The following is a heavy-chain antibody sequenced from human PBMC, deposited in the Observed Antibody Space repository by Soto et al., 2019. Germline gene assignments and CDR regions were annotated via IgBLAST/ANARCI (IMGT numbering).Heavy chain of an antibody. V-gene: IGHV1-69*02. CDR3: ASSYGSGYRAFDY. D-gene: IGHD3-10*01. CDR1: GDTFNFYS. CDR2: VNPIVSMS. J-gene: IGHJ4*02. Sequence: QVQLVQSGAEVKRPGSSVKVSCKASGDTFNFYSINWVRQAPGLRLEWMGRVNPIVSMSNYAQKFQGRVTMAADKSRSTAYMELSSLGSEDTAIYYCASSYGSGYRAFDYWGQGALVTVSS.